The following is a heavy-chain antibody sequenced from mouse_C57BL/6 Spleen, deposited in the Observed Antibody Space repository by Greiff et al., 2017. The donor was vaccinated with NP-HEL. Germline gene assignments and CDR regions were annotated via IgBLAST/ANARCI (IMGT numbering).Heavy chain of an antibody. CDR1: GYTFTSYW. Sequence: VQLQQSGTVLARPGASVKMSCKTSGYTFTSYWMHWVKQRPGQGLEWIGAIYPGNSDTSYNQKFKGKAKLTAVTSASTAYMELSSLTNEDSAVYYCTRRAAQATNAMDYWGQGTSVTVSS. CDR2: IYPGNSDT. CDR3: TRRAAQATNAMDY. V-gene: IGHV1-5*01. J-gene: IGHJ4*01. D-gene: IGHD3-2*02.